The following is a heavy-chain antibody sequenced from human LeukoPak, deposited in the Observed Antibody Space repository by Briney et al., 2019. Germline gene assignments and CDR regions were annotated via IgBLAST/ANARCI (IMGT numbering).Heavy chain of an antibody. Sequence: SETLSLTCTVSGDSISIYYWNWIRQPPGKGLEWIGYIYYNGNTNYNPSLKSRVTISVDTSKNQFSLKLTSVTAADTAVYYCASKQWLVNGAFDIWGQGTMVTVSS. J-gene: IGHJ3*02. CDR2: IYYNGNT. D-gene: IGHD6-19*01. CDR3: ASKQWLVNGAFDI. CDR1: GDSISIYY. V-gene: IGHV4-59*01.